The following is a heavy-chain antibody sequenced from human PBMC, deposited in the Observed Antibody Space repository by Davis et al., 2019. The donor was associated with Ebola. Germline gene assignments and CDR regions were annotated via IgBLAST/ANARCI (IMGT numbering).Heavy chain of an antibody. J-gene: IGHJ4*02. D-gene: IGHD6-19*01. Sequence: GGSLRLSCAVSGFTFDAYAMHWVRQGPGKGLEWVSGMRWNSVIMGYADSVKGRFTISRDKAKNSLILQMNSLRVEDTALYYCARIRQWLAQSRYFDYWGQGTLVTVSS. CDR3: ARIRQWLAQSRYFDY. CDR2: MRWNSVIM. V-gene: IGHV3-9*01. CDR1: GFTFDAYA.